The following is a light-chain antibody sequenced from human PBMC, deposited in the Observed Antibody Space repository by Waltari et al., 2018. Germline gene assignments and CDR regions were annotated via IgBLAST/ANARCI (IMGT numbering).Light chain of an antibody. CDR2: ATS. V-gene: IGKV1-12*01. Sequence: IQMTQSPSSVSASVGDRVTITCRASQGINSWLAWYQQKPGKAPKLLISATSRLQSGVPSRFSGSGSGTDFTLTISSLQPEDFATYYCQQGNSFPQTFGPGTKVDIK. CDR1: QGINSW. J-gene: IGKJ3*01. CDR3: QQGNSFPQT.